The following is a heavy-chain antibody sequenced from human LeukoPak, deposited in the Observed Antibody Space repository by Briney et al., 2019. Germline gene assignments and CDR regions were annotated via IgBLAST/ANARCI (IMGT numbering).Heavy chain of an antibody. Sequence: GGSLRLSCAASGFTFSRFAMGWVRQTPGKGLEWVSTVSNIGDTYFADSVKGRFTISRDNSKDTLYLQMSSLRAEDTAVYYCAKYFGFCGVTGCPAGWCMDVWGTGTTVTVSS. CDR1: GFTFSRFA. D-gene: IGHD2-21*01. V-gene: IGHV3-23*01. J-gene: IGHJ6*03. CDR2: VSNIGDT. CDR3: AKYFGFCGVTGCPAGWCMDV.